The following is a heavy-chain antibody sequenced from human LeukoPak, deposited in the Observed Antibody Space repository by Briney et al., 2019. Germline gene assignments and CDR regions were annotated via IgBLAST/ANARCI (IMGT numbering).Heavy chain of an antibody. J-gene: IGHJ4*02. CDR3: AREYCSSTSCLYDY. V-gene: IGHV3-48*01. CDR2: ISSSRSTI. D-gene: IGHD2-2*01. CDR1: GFTFSSYS. Sequence: GGSLRLSCAASGFTFSSYSMNWVGQAPGKGLEWVSYISSSRSTIYYADSVKGRFTISRDNAKNSLYLQMNSLRAEDTAVYYCAREYCSSTSCLYDYWGQGTLVTVSS.